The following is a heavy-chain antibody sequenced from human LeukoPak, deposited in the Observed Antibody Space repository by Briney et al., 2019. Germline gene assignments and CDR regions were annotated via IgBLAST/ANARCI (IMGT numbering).Heavy chain of an antibody. D-gene: IGHD6-19*01. CDR2: IYSDGTT. V-gene: IGHV3-53*01. Sequence: GGSLGLSCVASGFTLRVNNMTWIRQPPGRGLEWVSVIYSDGTTKYADSAKGRFTISRDNSKSMVYLQMDRLRAEDTAVYYCARCKGGWSDHFYGMDVWGQGTTVTVSS. CDR3: ARCKGGWSDHFYGMDV. CDR1: GFTLRVNN. J-gene: IGHJ6*02.